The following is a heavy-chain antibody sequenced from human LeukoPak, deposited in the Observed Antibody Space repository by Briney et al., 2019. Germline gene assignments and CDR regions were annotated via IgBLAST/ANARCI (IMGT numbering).Heavy chain of an antibody. CDR3: ARVWGCSSTTCYAIDY. J-gene: IGHJ4*02. CDR2: IHHSGDT. D-gene: IGHD2-2*01. Sequence: SETLSLTCAVSGYSIGINHYWGWIRQTPGKGLEWIGSIHHSGDTYYIPSLRSRLTMSIDTSKNQFSLKLRFVTAADMAIYYCARVWGCSSTTCYAIDYWGQGTLVTVSS. V-gene: IGHV4-38-2*01. CDR1: GYSIGINHY.